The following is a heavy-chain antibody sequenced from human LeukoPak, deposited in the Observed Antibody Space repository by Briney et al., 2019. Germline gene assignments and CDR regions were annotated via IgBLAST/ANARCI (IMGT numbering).Heavy chain of an antibody. CDR3: ASLTVTTPYYFDH. CDR2: IYYSGST. J-gene: IGHJ4*02. D-gene: IGHD4-17*01. V-gene: IGHV4-59*08. CDR1: GGSISSYY. Sequence: SETLSLTCTVSGGSISSYYWSWIRQPPGKGLEWIGYIYYSGSTNYNPSLKSRVTISVDTSKNQFSLKLSSVTAADTAVYYCASLTVTTPYYFDHWGQGTLVTVSS.